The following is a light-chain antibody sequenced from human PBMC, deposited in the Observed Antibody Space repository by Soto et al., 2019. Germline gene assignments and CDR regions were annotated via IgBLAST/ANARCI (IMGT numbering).Light chain of an antibody. V-gene: IGKV1-39*01. Sequence: DIQMTQSPSSLSASVGDRVTITCRASESISSYLNWYQQYPGKAPKLLIYGASNLQSGVPSRFRGSGSGTDFSLTINSLQSGDFATYYCQQSSSAPFTFGGGTKVEI. CDR2: GAS. CDR3: QQSSSAPFT. J-gene: IGKJ4*01. CDR1: ESISSY.